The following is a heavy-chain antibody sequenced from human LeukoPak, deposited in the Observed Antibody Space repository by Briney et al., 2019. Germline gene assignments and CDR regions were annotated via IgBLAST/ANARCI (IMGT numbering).Heavy chain of an antibody. CDR2: VDYTGST. Sequence: SETLSLTCTVSGGSISHYYWSWIRQPPGRGLEWIGYVDYTGSTNYNPSLKSRVTISIDTFKNHFSLKLRSVTAADTAVYYCARIRVDIVATRDYYYMDVWGKGTTVTISS. CDR1: GGSISHYY. CDR3: ARIRVDIVATRDYYYMDV. D-gene: IGHD5-12*01. J-gene: IGHJ6*03. V-gene: IGHV4-59*12.